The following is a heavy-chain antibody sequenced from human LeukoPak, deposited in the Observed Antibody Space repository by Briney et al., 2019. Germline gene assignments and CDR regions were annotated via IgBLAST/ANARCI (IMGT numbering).Heavy chain of an antibody. Sequence: GGSLRLSCTASGFTFGDYAMSWVRQAPEKGLEWVGFIRSKAYGGTTEYAASVKGRFTISRDDSKSIAYLQMNSLKTEDTAVHYCTRVGYDFWSGYYDYWGQGTLVTVSS. V-gene: IGHV3-49*04. CDR2: IRSKAYGGTT. D-gene: IGHD3-3*01. CDR3: TRVGYDFWSGYYDY. CDR1: GFTFGDYA. J-gene: IGHJ4*02.